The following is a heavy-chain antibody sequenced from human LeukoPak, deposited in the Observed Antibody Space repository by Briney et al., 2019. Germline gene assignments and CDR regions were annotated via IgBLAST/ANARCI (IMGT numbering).Heavy chain of an antibody. J-gene: IGHJ3*02. D-gene: IGHD4-17*01. Sequence: GGSLRPSCAASGFTFSSYAMSWVRQAPGKGLEWVSAISGSGGSTYYADSVKGRFTISRDNSKNTLYLQMNSLRAEDTAVYYCARYFYGDSPFDIWGQGTMVTVSS. CDR3: ARYFYGDSPFDI. V-gene: IGHV3-23*01. CDR1: GFTFSSYA. CDR2: ISGSGGST.